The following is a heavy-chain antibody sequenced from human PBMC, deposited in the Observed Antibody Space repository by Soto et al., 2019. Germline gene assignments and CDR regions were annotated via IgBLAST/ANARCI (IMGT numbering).Heavy chain of an antibody. J-gene: IGHJ6*02. CDR3: ALSWGSYRYTYYYYYGMDV. V-gene: IGHV3-23*01. CDR2: ISGSGSGGST. CDR1: GFTFTTAW. D-gene: IGHD3-16*02. Sequence: GGSLRLSCAASGFTFTTAWINWVRQAPGKGLEWVSLISGSGSGGSTYYADSVKGRFTISRDYSKNTLYLQMNDLRAEDTAVYYCALSWGSYRYTYYYYYGMDVWGQGTTVTVSS.